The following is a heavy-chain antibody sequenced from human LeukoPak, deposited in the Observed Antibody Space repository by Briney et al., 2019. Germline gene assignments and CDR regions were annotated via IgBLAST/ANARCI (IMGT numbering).Heavy chain of an antibody. Sequence: EAGGSLRLSCSASGFTFSSYAMHWVRQAPGKGLEYVSAISSNGGSTYYADSVKGRFTISRDNSKNTLYLQMSSLRAEDTAVYYCVKGFLVPLYSSSSRSSYFDIWGQGTMVTVSS. CDR1: GFTFSSYA. V-gene: IGHV3-64D*09. CDR3: VKGFLVPLYSSSSRSSYFDI. D-gene: IGHD6-6*01. CDR2: ISSNGGST. J-gene: IGHJ3*02.